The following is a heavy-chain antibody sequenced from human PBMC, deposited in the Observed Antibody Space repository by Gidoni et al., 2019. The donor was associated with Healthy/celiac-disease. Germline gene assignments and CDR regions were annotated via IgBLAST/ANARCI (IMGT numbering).Heavy chain of an antibody. Sequence: QVQLVQSGAEVKKPGASVKVSCTASGYTFTGYYMPWVRQAPGQGLEWMGWINPNSGGTNYAQKFQGWVTMTRDTSISTAYMELSRLRSDDTAVYYCAREGDIVVVPAARDYYYGMDVWGQGTTVTVSS. D-gene: IGHD2-2*01. J-gene: IGHJ6*02. CDR1: GYTFTGYY. CDR2: INPNSGGT. CDR3: AREGDIVVVPAARDYYYGMDV. V-gene: IGHV1-2*04.